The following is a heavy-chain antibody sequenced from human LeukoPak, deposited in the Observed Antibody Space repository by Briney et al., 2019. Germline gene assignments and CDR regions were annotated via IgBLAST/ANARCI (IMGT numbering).Heavy chain of an antibody. Sequence: ASVKVSCKASGYTFTSYAMNWVRQAPGQGLEWMGWINTNTGNPTYAQGFTGRFVFSLDTSVSTAYLQISSLKAEDTAVYYCARGGLDFWSGYYIIGHYYYYYGMDVWGQGTTVTVSS. CDR1: GYTFTSYA. V-gene: IGHV7-4-1*02. CDR2: INTNTGNP. J-gene: IGHJ6*02. CDR3: ARGGLDFWSGYYIIGHYYYYYGMDV. D-gene: IGHD3-3*01.